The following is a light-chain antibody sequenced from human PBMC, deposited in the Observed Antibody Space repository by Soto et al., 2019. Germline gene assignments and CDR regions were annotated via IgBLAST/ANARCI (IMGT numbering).Light chain of an antibody. CDR3: QQRSNWPLT. CDR1: QSVSSY. Sequence: EIVLTQSPATLSLSPGERATLSCRASQSVSSYLAWYQQKPGQAPRLLIYGASNRATGIPARFSGSGSGTDFTLTISSLEPEDFAVYYCQQRSNWPLTFGGGTEVEIK. CDR2: GAS. J-gene: IGKJ4*01. V-gene: IGKV3-11*01.